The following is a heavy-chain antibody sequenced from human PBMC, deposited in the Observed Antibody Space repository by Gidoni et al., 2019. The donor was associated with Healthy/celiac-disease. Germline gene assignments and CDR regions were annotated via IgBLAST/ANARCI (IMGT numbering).Heavy chain of an antibody. V-gene: IGHV3-23*01. Sequence: EVQLLESGGGLVQPGGSLRLSCAASVFTFSSYAMRWVRQAPGKGLEWVSAISGSGGSTYYADSVKGRCTISRDNSKNTLYLQMNSLRAEDTAVYYGAKDFRSRNYGMDVWGQGTTVTVSS. CDR1: VFTFSSYA. CDR2: ISGSGGST. J-gene: IGHJ6*02. CDR3: AKDFRSRNYGMDV.